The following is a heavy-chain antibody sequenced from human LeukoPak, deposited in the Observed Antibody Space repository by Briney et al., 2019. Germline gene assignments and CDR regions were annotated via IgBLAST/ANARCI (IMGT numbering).Heavy chain of an antibody. J-gene: IGHJ6*02. D-gene: IGHD6-13*01. CDR2: IIPILGIA. CDR1: GGTFSSYA. Sequence: GASVKVSCKASGGTFSSYAISWVRQAPGQGLEWMGRIIPILGIANYAQKFQGRVTITADKSTSTAYMELSSLRSEDTAVYYCARLIAAAGTRLSGMDVWGQGTTVTVSS. V-gene: IGHV1-69*04. CDR3: ARLIAAAGTRLSGMDV.